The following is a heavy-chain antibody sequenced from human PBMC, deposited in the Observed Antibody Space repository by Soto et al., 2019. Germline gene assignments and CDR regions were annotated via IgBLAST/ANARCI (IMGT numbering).Heavy chain of an antibody. D-gene: IGHD3-22*01. V-gene: IGHV1-3*01. Sequence: QVHLIQFGAEVTTPGASVKVSCKLSGYTLTHFGVHWVRQAPGQRLEWVGWINAGTGNKKYSQKLRDRVTISRDTSASTTYMELSSLTDEDTAVYYCATDPFYDSSGYYSLYFDYWGQGTLVTVSS. CDR2: INAGTGNK. CDR3: ATDPFYDSSGYYSLYFDY. CDR1: GYTLTHFG. J-gene: IGHJ4*02.